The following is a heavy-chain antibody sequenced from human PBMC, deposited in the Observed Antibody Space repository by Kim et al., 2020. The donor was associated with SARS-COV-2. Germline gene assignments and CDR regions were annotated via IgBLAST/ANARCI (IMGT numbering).Heavy chain of an antibody. CDR2: VNHSGST. V-gene: IGHV4-34*01. Sequence: SETLSLTCAVYGGSFSGYYWSWIRQPPGKGLEWIGEVNHSGSTNYNPSLKSRVTISVDTSKNQFSLRLSSVTAADTAVYYCARGRPRGREQQLVFGFDPWGQGTLVTVSS. CDR1: GGSFSGYY. D-gene: IGHD6-13*01. J-gene: IGHJ5*02. CDR3: ARGRPRGREQQLVFGFDP.